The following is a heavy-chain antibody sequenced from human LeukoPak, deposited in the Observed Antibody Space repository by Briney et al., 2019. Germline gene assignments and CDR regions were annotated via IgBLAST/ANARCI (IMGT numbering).Heavy chain of an antibody. D-gene: IGHD6-13*01. CDR1: GFTFSSYE. V-gene: IGHV3-48*03. J-gene: IGHJ5*02. CDR2: ISSSGSTI. Sequence: PGGSLRLSCAASGFTFSSYEMNWVRQAPGKGLEWVSYISSSGSTIYYADSVKGRFTISRDNAKNSLYLQMNSLRAEDTAVYYCARKCSPSSGWYAGSLGNWFDPWGQGTLVTVSS. CDR3: ARKCSPSSGWYAGSLGNWFDP.